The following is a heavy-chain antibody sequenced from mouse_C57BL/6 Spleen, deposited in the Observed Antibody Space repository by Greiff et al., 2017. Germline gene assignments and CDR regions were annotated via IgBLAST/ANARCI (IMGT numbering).Heavy chain of an antibody. V-gene: IGHV1-61*01. CDR1: GYTFTSYW. D-gene: IGHD3-2*02. CDR2: IYPSDSET. Sequence: VQLQQSGAELVRPGSSVKLSCKASGYTFTSYWMDWVKQRPGQGLEWIGNIYPSDSETHYNQKFKDKATLTVDKSSSTAYMQLSSLTSEDSAVYYCARSSAQARSAYWGQGTLVTVSA. CDR3: ARSSAQARSAY. J-gene: IGHJ3*01.